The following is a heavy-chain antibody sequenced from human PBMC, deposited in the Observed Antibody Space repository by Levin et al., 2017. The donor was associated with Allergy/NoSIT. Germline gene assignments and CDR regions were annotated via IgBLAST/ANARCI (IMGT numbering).Heavy chain of an antibody. V-gene: IGHV4-59*01. CDR2: GFYSGTT. CDR3: ARATRSSLIYYFDY. CDR1: GDSISRFY. D-gene: IGHD6-13*01. J-gene: IGHJ4*02. Sequence: SETLSLTCTVSGDSISRFYWSWIRQPPGRGLEWIGSGFYSGTTNYNPSLKSRVTILVDTSKNQFSLKLRSVTAADTAVYYCARATRSSLIYYFDYWGQGTLVTVSS.